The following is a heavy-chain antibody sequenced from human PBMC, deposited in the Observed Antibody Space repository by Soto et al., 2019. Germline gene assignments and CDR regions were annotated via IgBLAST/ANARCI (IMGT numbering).Heavy chain of an antibody. Sequence: QITLKESGPTLVKPTQTLTLTCTFSGFSLSTSGVGVGWIRQPPGKALEWLALIYWDDDKRYSPSLKSRLTITKDTSKTQVVLTMTNMDPVDTATYYCAHRPGGYCISTSCFRSWFDPWGQGTLVTVSS. CDR1: GFSLSTSGVG. J-gene: IGHJ5*02. D-gene: IGHD2-2*03. CDR3: AHRPGGYCISTSCFRSWFDP. CDR2: IYWDDDK. V-gene: IGHV2-5*02.